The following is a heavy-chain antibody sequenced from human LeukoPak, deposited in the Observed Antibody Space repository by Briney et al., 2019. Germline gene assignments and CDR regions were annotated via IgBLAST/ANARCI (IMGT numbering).Heavy chain of an antibody. D-gene: IGHD5-12*01. Sequence: PSETLSLTCTVSGGSISSYYWSWIRQPPGKGLEWIGYIYYSGSTDYNPSLKSRVTISVDTSKNQFSLKLSSVTAADTAVYYCARDRGYSGYATDYFDYWGQGTLVTVSS. CDR3: ARDRGYSGYATDYFDY. CDR2: IYYSGST. V-gene: IGHV4-59*01. CDR1: GGSISSYY. J-gene: IGHJ4*02.